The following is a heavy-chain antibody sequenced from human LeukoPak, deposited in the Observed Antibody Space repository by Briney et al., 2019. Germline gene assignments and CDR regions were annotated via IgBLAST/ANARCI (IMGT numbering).Heavy chain of an antibody. J-gene: IGHJ4*02. CDR3: ARAHGSGSYDY. CDR2: ISYDGSNK. CDR1: GFTFSSYA. V-gene: IGHV3-30*04. D-gene: IGHD3-10*01. Sequence: PGRSLRLSCAASGFTFSSYAMHWVRQAPGKGLEWVAVISYDGSNKYYADSVKGRFTISRDNSKNTLYLQMNSLRAEDTAVYYCARAHGSGSYDYWGQETLVTVSS.